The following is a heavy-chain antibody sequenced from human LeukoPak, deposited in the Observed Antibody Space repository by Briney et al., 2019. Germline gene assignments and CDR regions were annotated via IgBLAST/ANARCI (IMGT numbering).Heavy chain of an antibody. D-gene: IGHD5-12*01. CDR2: IYYSGST. J-gene: IGHJ6*03. CDR3: ARTIHGYNGYGDGYYSNMDV. CDR1: GGSISAYY. Sequence: PSETLSLTCTVSGGSISAYYWSWIRQPPGKGLEWIGYIYYSGSTNYNPSLKSRVTISVDTSKNHFSLNLSSVSAADTAVYYCARTIHGYNGYGDGYYSNMDVWGKGTTVTVSS. V-gene: IGHV4-59*01.